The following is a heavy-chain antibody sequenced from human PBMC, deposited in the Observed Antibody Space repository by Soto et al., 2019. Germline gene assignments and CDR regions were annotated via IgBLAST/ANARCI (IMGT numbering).Heavy chain of an antibody. D-gene: IGHD3-22*01. Sequence: QVQLVESGGGVVQPGKSLRLSCAASGLTFSTYTLHWVRQAPGKGLEWVALISDDGSDKFYADSVKGRFIISRDNSKSALYLQMNSLRTEDTAVYYCAAMNRSGYSFGFWCQGTLVTVSS. CDR2: ISDDGSDK. CDR3: AAMNRSGYSFGF. CDR1: GLTFSTYT. V-gene: IGHV3-30*14. J-gene: IGHJ4*02.